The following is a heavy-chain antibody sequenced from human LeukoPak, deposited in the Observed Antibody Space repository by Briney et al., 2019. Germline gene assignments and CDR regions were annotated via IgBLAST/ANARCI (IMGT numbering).Heavy chain of an antibody. CDR3: AFLIREPQH. Sequence: PGGSLRLSCVVSGFTFSRYYMGWVRQSPGKGLEWVAMTASDGGDRNYVYPVKGRFTIYRDNSKNTLYLQMNSLAAEDTAVYYCAFLIREPQHWGQGTLVTVSS. CDR1: GFTFSRYY. CDR2: TASDGGDR. V-gene: IGHV3-7*01. D-gene: IGHD1-26*01. J-gene: IGHJ1*01.